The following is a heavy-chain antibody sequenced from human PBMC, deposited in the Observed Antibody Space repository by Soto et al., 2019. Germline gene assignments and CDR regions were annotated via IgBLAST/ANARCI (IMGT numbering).Heavy chain of an antibody. Sequence: ASVKVSCKASGYIFTNYYIHWLLQAPGQGLEWMAIINPLPTSGSTNYAQKFQGRVTVTRDTSTSTVYMELSSLKSEDTAIYYCARDLAAAAYWGQGTLVTVSS. D-gene: IGHD6-13*01. CDR3: ARDLAAAAY. V-gene: IGHV1-46*01. CDR1: GYIFTNYY. J-gene: IGHJ4*02. CDR2: INPLPTSGST.